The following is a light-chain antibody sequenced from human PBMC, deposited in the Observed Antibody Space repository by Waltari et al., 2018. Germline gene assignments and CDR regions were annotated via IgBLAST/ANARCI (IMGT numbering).Light chain of an antibody. CDR2: AAS. J-gene: IGKJ4*01. CDR3: QHYYSTIPVA. Sequence: DIQITQSPSSLSASVGDRVTITCRASQGISNSLAWYQQKTGKAPKLLLYAASRLESGVPSRFSGSGSGTEYTLTISSLQPEDFATYYCQHYYSTIPVAFGGGTKVEVK. CDR1: QGISNS. V-gene: IGKV1-NL1*01.